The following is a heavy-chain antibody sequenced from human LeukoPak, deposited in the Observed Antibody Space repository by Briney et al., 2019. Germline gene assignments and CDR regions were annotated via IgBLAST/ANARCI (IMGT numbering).Heavy chain of an antibody. CDR2: ITYDGYYK. V-gene: IGHV3-30*03. D-gene: IGHD3-10*01. CDR3: ARDLSPVVRASPMGY. CDR1: GFSFTSYG. Sequence: PGGSLRLSCAASGFSFTSYGMHWVRQAPGKGLEWVALITYDGYYKYYSDSVKGRFTISSDTSKNTLYLQMNSLRAEDTAAYYCARDLSPVVRASPMGYWGQGTLVTVSS. J-gene: IGHJ4*02.